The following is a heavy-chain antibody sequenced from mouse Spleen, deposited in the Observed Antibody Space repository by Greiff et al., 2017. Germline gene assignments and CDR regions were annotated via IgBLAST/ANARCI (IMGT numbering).Heavy chain of an antibody. CDR2: IYPRSGNT. CDR3: LITTVVAETY. D-gene: IGHD1-1*01. Sequence: VKLMESGAELARPGASVKLSCKASGYTFTSYGISWVKQRTGQGLEWIGEIYPRSGNTYYNEKFKGKATLTADKSSSTAYMELRSLTSEDSAVYFCLITTVVAETYWGQGTLVTVSA. V-gene: IGHV1-81*01. J-gene: IGHJ3*01. CDR1: GYTFTSYG.